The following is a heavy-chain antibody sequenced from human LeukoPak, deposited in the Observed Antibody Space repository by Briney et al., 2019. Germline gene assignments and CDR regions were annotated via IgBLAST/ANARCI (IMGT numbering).Heavy chain of an antibody. CDR3: ARVGLDGTFNY. Sequence: SETLSLTCTVSGGSTSSYYWSWIRQPAGKGLEWIGRIYTSGSTNYNPSLQSRVTISVDTSTNQFSLKLSSVTAADTAVYYCARVGLDGTFNYWDRGTLAT. D-gene: IGHD3/OR15-3a*01. CDR2: IYTSGST. CDR1: GGSTSSYY. J-gene: IGHJ4*02. V-gene: IGHV4-4*07.